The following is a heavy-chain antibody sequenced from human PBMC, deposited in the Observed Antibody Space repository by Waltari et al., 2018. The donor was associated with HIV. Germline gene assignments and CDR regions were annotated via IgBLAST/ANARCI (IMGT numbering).Heavy chain of an antibody. CDR1: GFRFSDYW. CDR2: IKQDGSAK. V-gene: IGHV3-7*01. D-gene: IGHD3-3*01. CDR3: ARTWSGHWDF. Sequence: VESVGALVQPGGSLRLSCATSGFRFSDYWMSWVRQTPEGGLEWVANIKQDGSAKYVVDSVKGRFTISRDNANSSLSLQMNSLRVEDTAVYYCARTWSGHWDFWGQGTLVTVSS. J-gene: IGHJ4*02.